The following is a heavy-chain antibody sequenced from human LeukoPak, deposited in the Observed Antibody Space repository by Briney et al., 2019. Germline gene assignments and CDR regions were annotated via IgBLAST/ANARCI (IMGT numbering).Heavy chain of an antibody. CDR3: AKDTSGGYRNCDFWSGYYGYLDY. D-gene: IGHD3-3*01. J-gene: IGHJ4*02. Sequence: SLRLSSAASGFTFDDYAMHWVRQAPGRGLEWVSGNRCDSGSIGYADSVKGRFTISRDNAKNSLYLQMNSLRAEDTALYYCAKDTSGGYRNCDFWSGYYGYLDYWGQGTLVTVSS. CDR1: GFTFDDYA. CDR2: NRCDSGSI. V-gene: IGHV3-9*01.